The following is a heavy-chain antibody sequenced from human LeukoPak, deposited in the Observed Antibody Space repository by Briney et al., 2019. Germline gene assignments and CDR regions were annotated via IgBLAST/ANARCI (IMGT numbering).Heavy chain of an antibody. CDR2: IYYSGST. J-gene: IGHJ4*02. D-gene: IGHD5-12*01. CDR1: GGSISSYY. V-gene: IGHV4-59*01. CDR3: ARSVWWLRTSLPPLYFDY. Sequence: SETLSLTCTVSGGSISSYYWSWIRQSPGKGLEWIGYIYYSGSTNYNPSLKSRVTISVDTSKNQFSLKLSSVTAADTAVYYCARSVWWLRTSLPPLYFDYWGQGTLVTVPS.